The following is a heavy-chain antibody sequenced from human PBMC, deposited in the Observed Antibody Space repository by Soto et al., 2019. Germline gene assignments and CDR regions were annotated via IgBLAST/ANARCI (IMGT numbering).Heavy chain of an antibody. Sequence: EVQLLESGGGLVQPGGSLRLSCAASGFTFSNYAVTWVRQAPGKGLEWVSTISGSGGSTYYAYSVKGRFTISRDNSKNTLYLKMNSLRAEDTAVYYCAKDQGSSWYEIDYWGQGTLFTVSS. CDR3: AKDQGSSWYEIDY. J-gene: IGHJ4*02. CDR1: GFTFSNYA. CDR2: ISGSGGST. D-gene: IGHD6-13*01. V-gene: IGHV3-23*01.